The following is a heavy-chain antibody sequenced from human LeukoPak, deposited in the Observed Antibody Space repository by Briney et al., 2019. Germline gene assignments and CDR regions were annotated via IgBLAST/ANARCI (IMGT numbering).Heavy chain of an antibody. CDR2: ISGGGGST. J-gene: IGHJ3*02. V-gene: IGHV3-43*02. D-gene: IGHD2-15*01. CDR3: AKEIDTLGTNAFDI. CDR1: GFTSDDYA. Sequence: PGVSLRLSCAASGFTSDDYAMHWVRQAPGKGLEWVSLISGGGGSTYYADSVRGRFTISRDNSKNSLYLQMDSLRTEDTAFYYCAKEIDTLGTNAFDIWGQGTMVTVFS.